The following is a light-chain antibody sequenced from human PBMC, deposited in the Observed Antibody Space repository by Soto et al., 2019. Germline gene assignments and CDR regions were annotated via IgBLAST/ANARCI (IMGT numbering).Light chain of an antibody. CDR3: GTWDSSLSVYV. Sequence: QSVLTQAPSVSAAPGQKVTIPCSGRSSKIGKNYVPWDQQVPGTAPKLLIYEDNIRRSGIPDRFSGSKSGTSATLGITVLQTGDEADYYCGTWDSSLSVYVFGTGTKVTVL. V-gene: IGLV1-51*02. CDR2: EDN. CDR1: SSKIGKNY. J-gene: IGLJ1*01.